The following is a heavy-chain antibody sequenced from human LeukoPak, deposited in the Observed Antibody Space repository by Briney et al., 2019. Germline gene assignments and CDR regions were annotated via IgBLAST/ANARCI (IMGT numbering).Heavy chain of an antibody. Sequence: PGGSLRLSCAASGFTVSSNYMSWVRQAPGKGLEWVSYISSSSSYTNYTDSVKGRFTISRDNAKHSLYLQMNSLRAEDTAVYYCARVAGTGGVDYWGQGTLVTVSS. CDR3: ARVAGTGGVDY. D-gene: IGHD6-19*01. V-gene: IGHV3-11*05. CDR2: ISSSSSYT. CDR1: GFTVSSNY. J-gene: IGHJ4*02.